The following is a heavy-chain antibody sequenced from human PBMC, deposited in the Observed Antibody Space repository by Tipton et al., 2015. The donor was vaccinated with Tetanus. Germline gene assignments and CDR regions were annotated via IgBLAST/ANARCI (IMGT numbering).Heavy chain of an antibody. CDR3: AKDSPCSSSWCGASIRGDTHFDY. Sequence: SLRLSCAASGFTFDDYAMHWVRQAPGKGLEWVSGISWNSGSIGYADSVKGRFTIPRDNAKNSLYLQMNSLRPEDTALYYCAKDSPCSSSWCGASIRGDTHFDYWGRGTLVTVSS. CDR1: GFTFDDYA. CDR2: ISWNSGSI. J-gene: IGHJ4*02. V-gene: IGHV3-9*01. D-gene: IGHD6-13*01.